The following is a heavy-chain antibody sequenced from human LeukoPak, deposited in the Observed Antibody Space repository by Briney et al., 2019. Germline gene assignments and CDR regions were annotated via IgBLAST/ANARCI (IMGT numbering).Heavy chain of an antibody. CDR1: GFTFSDYY. Sequence: PGGSLRLSCAAPGFTFSDYYMNWIRQAPGKGLEWVSYISSSGSAIHYADSVKGRFTISRDNTKNSLYLQMNSLRAEDTAVYYCARGHWYSFDYWGQGALVTVSS. V-gene: IGHV3-11*01. CDR2: ISSSGSAI. J-gene: IGHJ4*02. CDR3: ARGHWYSFDY. D-gene: IGHD2-8*02.